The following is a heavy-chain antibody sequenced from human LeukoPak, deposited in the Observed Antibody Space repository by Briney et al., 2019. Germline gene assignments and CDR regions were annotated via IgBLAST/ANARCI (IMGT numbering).Heavy chain of an antibody. V-gene: IGHV3-48*04. CDR3: ARLYCGGDCYYYYYGMDV. CDR1: GFTFSSYS. CDR2: ISSSSSTI. Sequence: GGSLRLSCAASGFTFSSYSMNWVRQAPGKGLEWVSYISSSSSTIYYADSVKGRFTISRDNAKNSLYLQMNSLRAEDTAVYYCARLYCGGDCYYYYYGMDVWGQGTTVTVSS. D-gene: IGHD2-21*02. J-gene: IGHJ6*02.